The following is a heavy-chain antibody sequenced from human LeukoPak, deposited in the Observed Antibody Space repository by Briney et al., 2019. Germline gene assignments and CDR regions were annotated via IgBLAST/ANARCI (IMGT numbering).Heavy chain of an antibody. J-gene: IGHJ4*02. CDR2: ISVSGARN. V-gene: IGHV3-23*01. CDR1: GFFISSCT. Sequence: AGAPLSLSCTASGFFISSCTMNWLRETRGGGEEWGSGISVSGARNYYAESEGGRSTISRDNPKNTLYLEMCSLRGEDTAVYYCAKIPGQFLKWNSHSFYYWGAGTPVTAS. D-gene: IGHD3-3*01. CDR3: AKIPGQFLKWNSHSFYY.